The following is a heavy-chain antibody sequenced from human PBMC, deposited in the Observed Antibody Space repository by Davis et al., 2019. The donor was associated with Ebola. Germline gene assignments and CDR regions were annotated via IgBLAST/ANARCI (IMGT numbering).Heavy chain of an antibody. V-gene: IGHV3-30*19. J-gene: IGHJ5*02. D-gene: IGHD4-17*01. CDR2: ISYDGSNK. Sequence: GESLKISCAASGFTFSSYSMNWVRQAPGKGLEWVAVISYDGSNKYYADSVKGRFTISRDNSKNTLYLQMNSLRAEDTAVYYCASPTVPQFDPWGQGTLVTVSS. CDR1: GFTFSSYS. CDR3: ASPTVPQFDP.